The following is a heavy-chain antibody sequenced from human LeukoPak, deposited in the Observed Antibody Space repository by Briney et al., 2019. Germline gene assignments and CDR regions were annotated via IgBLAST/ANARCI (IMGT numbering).Heavy chain of an antibody. Sequence: GESLKISFRGSGYRFSTYWIGWVRPMPGKGLEWMGIIYPGDSDTKYSPSFQGQVTRSADKSISTAYLQWSSLKASDTAMYYCARRRSGSYFDYWGQGTLVTVSS. CDR2: IYPGDSDT. V-gene: IGHV5-51*01. CDR3: ARRRSGSYFDY. J-gene: IGHJ4*02. CDR1: GYRFSTYW. D-gene: IGHD3-22*01.